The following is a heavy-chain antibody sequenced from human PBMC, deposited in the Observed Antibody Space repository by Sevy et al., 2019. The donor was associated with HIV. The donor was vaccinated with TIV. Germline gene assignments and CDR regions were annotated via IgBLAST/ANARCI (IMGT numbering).Heavy chain of an antibody. CDR1: GFTFSSYS. CDR3: ARDRSSGWYRFDY. Sequence: GGSLRLSCAASGFTFSSYSMNWVRQAPGKGLEWVSSISSSSSYIYYADSVKGQFTISRDNAKNSLYLQMNSLRAEDTAVYYCARDRSSGWYRFDYWGQGTLVTVSS. D-gene: IGHD6-19*01. J-gene: IGHJ4*02. CDR2: ISSSSSYI. V-gene: IGHV3-21*01.